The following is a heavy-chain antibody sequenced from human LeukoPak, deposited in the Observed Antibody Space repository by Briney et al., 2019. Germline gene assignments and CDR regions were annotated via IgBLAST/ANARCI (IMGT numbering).Heavy chain of an antibody. CDR3: ARGWYNFDY. J-gene: IGHJ4*02. D-gene: IGHD6-19*01. CDR1: GFTFSSSS. V-gene: IGHV3-23*01. CDR2: INNSGDRR. Sequence: TGGSLRLSCAASGFTFSSSSMSWVRQAPGKGLEWVSGINNSGDRRFYADSVKGRFTISRDNSKNTLYLQMNSLRAEDTAVYYCARGWYNFDYWGQGTRVTVSS.